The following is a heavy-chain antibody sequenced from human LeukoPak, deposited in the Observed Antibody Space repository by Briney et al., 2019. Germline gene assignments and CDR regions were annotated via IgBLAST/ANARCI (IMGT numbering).Heavy chain of an antibody. CDR3: ATRKCSISACRASSYRCMDD. CDR2: IKEDGGEA. D-gene: IGHD2-2*01. J-gene: IGHJ6*03. CDR1: GFMFSSYW. Sequence: TGGSLRLSCETSGFMFSSYWMTWVRQAPGKGLEWVANIKEDGGEANYVGSVKGRFTVSRDNAKQSLYLQMNSLRVEDTAIYYCATRKCSISACRASSYRCMDDWGKGTTVTVSS. V-gene: IGHV3-7*01.